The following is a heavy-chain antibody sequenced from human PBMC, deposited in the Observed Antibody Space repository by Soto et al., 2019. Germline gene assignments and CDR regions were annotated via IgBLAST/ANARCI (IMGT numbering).Heavy chain of an antibody. CDR1: GGSISSSSYY. Sequence: SETLSLTCTVSGGSISSSSYYWGWIRQPPGKGLEWIGSIYYSGSTYYNPSLKSRVTISVDTSKNQFSLKLSSVTAADTAVYYCARRNYDRPFDYWGQGTLVTVSS. D-gene: IGHD3-22*01. CDR2: IYYSGST. J-gene: IGHJ4*02. CDR3: ARRNYDRPFDY. V-gene: IGHV4-39*01.